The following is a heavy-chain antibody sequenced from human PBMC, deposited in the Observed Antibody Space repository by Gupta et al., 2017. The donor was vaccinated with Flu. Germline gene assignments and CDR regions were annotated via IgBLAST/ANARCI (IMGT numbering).Heavy chain of an antibody. Sequence: FSNYAMHWVRQAPGKGLEWVSFTSYDGSNKYYADSVKGRFTISRDNSKSTLYLQMNSLRAEDTAVFYCAKDRYHSSRGYYRSSFEYWGQGTLGTGSS. V-gene: IGHV3-30*18. CDR1: FSNYA. J-gene: IGHJ4*02. CDR3: AKDRYHSSRGYYRSSFEY. D-gene: IGHD3-22*01. CDR2: TSYDGSNK.